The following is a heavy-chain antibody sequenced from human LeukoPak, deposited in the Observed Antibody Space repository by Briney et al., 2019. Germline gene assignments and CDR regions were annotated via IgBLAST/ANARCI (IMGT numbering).Heavy chain of an antibody. CDR3: ARGGGYSSSWYRY. Sequence: ASVKVSCKASGGTFSSYAISWVRQAPGQGLEWMGWINPNSGGTNYAQKFQGWVTMTRDTSISTAYMELSRLRSDDTAVYYCARGGGYSSSWYRYWGQGTLVTVSS. V-gene: IGHV1-2*04. CDR1: GGTFSSYA. CDR2: INPNSGGT. D-gene: IGHD6-13*01. J-gene: IGHJ4*02.